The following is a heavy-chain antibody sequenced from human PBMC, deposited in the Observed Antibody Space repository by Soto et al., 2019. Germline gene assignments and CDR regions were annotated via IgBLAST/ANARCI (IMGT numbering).Heavy chain of an antibody. CDR2: IYYSGST. Sequence: ASETLSLTCTVSGGSISSGSYYWGWIRQPPGKGLEWIGSIYYSGSTYYNPSLKSRVTISVDTSKNQVSLKMSSVTAADTAVYYCARRDPGYSYDSYYYYDMDVWGQGTTVTVSS. J-gene: IGHJ6*02. CDR1: GGSISSGSYY. CDR3: ARRDPGYSYDSYYYYDMDV. D-gene: IGHD5-18*01. V-gene: IGHV4-39*01.